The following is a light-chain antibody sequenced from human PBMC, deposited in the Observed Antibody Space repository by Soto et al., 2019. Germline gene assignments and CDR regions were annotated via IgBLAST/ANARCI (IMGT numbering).Light chain of an antibody. CDR2: WAS. CDR1: QNVLYTSNNKNY. Sequence: DIVMTQSPDSLAVSLGERATINCKSSQNVLYTSNNKNYLAWYQHKPGQPPKLLIYWASTRESGVPDRFSGSGSGTDFTLTISSLQAEDVAVYFCQQYYGTTPTFGQGTKLDI. CDR3: QQYYGTTPT. V-gene: IGKV4-1*01. J-gene: IGKJ1*01.